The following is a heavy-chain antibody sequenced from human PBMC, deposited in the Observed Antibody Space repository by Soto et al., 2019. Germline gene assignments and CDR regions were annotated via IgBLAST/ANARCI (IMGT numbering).Heavy chain of an antibody. CDR2: ISGSGGST. CDR3: AKETYNSYCSGGSCYFIFDY. D-gene: IGHD2-15*01. J-gene: IGHJ4*02. CDR1: GFTFSSYA. Sequence: GGSLRLSCAASGFTFSSYAMSWVRQAPGKGLEWVSAISGSGGSTYYADSVKGRFTISRDNSKNTLYLQMNSLRAEDTAVYYCAKETYNSYCSGGSCYFIFDYWGQGTLVTVSS. V-gene: IGHV3-23*01.